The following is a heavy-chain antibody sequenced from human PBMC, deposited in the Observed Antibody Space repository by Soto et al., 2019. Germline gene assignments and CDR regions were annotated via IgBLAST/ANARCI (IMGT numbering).Heavy chain of an antibody. J-gene: IGHJ6*02. CDR2: ISSVGTTT. V-gene: IGHV3-23*01. D-gene: IGHD3-3*01. CDR1: GFTFSNYA. Sequence: GGSLRLSCADSGFTFSNYAMSWVRQAPGKGLEWVSGISSVGTTTYYADSVKGRFAISRDNFKRTLDLQMSSLRAEDTATYYCARARDYDFWSGLLFYGMDVWGQGTTVTVSS. CDR3: ARARDYDFWSGLLFYGMDV.